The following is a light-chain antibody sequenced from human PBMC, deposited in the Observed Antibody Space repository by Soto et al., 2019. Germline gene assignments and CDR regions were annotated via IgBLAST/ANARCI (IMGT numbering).Light chain of an antibody. V-gene: IGKV1-5*01. CDR1: QSVNSW. Sequence: DIQMTQSPSTLSAYVGDRVIITCRASQSVNSWLAWYQQKPGRAPKLLIYSVSNLDSGVPSRFSGSGSGTEFTLTISSLQPDDFATYYCQQFSSYSRTFGQGTKVEMK. CDR3: QQFSSYSRT. CDR2: SVS. J-gene: IGKJ1*01.